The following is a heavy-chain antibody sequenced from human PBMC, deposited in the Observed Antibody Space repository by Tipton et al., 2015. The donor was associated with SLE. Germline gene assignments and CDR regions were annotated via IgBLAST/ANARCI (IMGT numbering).Heavy chain of an antibody. V-gene: IGHV4-39*07. D-gene: IGHD4-17*01. CDR1: GGSISSSSYY. Sequence: LRLSCTVSGGSISSSSYYWGWIRQPPGKGLEWIGSIYYSGSTYYNPSLKSRVTISVDTSKNQFSLKLSSVTAADTAVYYCARGGYGDYMDYWGQGTLVTVSS. J-gene: IGHJ4*02. CDR2: IYYSGST. CDR3: ARGGYGDYMDY.